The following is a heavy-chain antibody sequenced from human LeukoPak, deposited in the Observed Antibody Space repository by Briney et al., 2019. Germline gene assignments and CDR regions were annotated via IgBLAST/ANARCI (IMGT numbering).Heavy chain of an antibody. Sequence: SETLSLTCTVSGGSISSSSYYWGWIRQPPGKGLEWIGSIYYSGSTYYNPSLKSRVTISVDTSKNQFSLKLSSVTAADTAVYYCARARRLVNLNIRYEYYYYYYGMDVWGQGTTVTVSS. CDR1: GGSISSSSYY. CDR2: IYYSGST. V-gene: IGHV4-39*07. D-gene: IGHD3-9*01. J-gene: IGHJ6*02. CDR3: ARARRLVNLNIRYEYYYYYYGMDV.